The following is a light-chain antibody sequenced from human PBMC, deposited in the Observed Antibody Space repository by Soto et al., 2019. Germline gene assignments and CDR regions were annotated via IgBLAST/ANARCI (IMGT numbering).Light chain of an antibody. Sequence: QLVLTQPPSVSGTPGQRVTISCSGSSSNIGANSVNWYQQLPGTAPKLLIYSNTLRPSGVPDRFSGSKSGTSASLAISGLQSEDEAVYYCAAWDDSLNGLFGGGTKLTVL. CDR1: SSNIGANS. V-gene: IGLV1-44*01. J-gene: IGLJ2*01. CDR3: AAWDDSLNGL. CDR2: SNT.